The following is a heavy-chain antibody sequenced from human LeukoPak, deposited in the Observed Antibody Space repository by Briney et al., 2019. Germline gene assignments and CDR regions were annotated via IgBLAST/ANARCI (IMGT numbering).Heavy chain of an antibody. CDR2: IKQDGSEK. D-gene: IGHD6-19*01. CDR1: GVTSSSYW. J-gene: IGHJ4*02. CDR3: ARVSSLEVAGFFDY. V-gene: IGHV3-7*01. Sequence: QPGGSLRLSCAASGVTSSSYWMNWVRQAPGKGLEWVANIKQDGSEKHYVASVKGRFTISRDNAKNSLYLQMNSLRAEDTAVYYCARVSSLEVAGFFDYWGQGILVTVSS.